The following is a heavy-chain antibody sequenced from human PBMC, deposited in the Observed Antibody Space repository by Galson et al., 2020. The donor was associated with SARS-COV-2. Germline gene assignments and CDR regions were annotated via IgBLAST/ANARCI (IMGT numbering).Heavy chain of an antibody. CDR3: ARSPRGYYYYYMDV. CDR1: GYSISSGYY. D-gene: IGHD3-10*01. CDR2: IYHSGGT. J-gene: IGHJ6*03. V-gene: IGHV4-38-2*01. Sequence: SETLSLTCAVSGYSISSGYYWGWIRQPPGKGLEWIGSIYHSGGTYYNPSLKSRVTISVDTSKNQFSLKLSSVTAADTAVYYCARSPRGYYYYYMDVWGKGTTVTISS.